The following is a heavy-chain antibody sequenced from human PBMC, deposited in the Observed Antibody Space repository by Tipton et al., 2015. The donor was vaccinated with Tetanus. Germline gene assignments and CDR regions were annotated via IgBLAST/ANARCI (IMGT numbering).Heavy chain of an antibody. CDR3: AKVRTYNYGSFDH. D-gene: IGHD3-16*01. V-gene: IGHV3-9*01. CDR2: INWNSDTI. J-gene: IGHJ4*02. CDR1: GFNFDDYG. Sequence: SLRLSCTASGFNFDDYGMHWVRQAPGKGLEWVAGINWNSDTINYADSVKGRFTISRDNAKNSLFLQMDSLRADDTAFYFCAKVRTYNYGSFDHWGQGTLVTFSS.